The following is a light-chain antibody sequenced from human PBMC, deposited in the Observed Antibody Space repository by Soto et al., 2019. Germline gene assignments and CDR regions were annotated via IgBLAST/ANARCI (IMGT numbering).Light chain of an antibody. CDR1: QSISNH. CDR2: DAS. J-gene: IGKJ1*01. V-gene: IGKV1-39*01. CDR3: QQSYSTPPWT. Sequence: DIQMTQSPSSLSASVEDRVIITCRASQSISNHLNWYQQKPGKAPKLLIYDASSLQTGVPPRFSGSGSGTDFSLTISSLQPEDFATYYCQQSYSTPPWTFGQGTKVDIK.